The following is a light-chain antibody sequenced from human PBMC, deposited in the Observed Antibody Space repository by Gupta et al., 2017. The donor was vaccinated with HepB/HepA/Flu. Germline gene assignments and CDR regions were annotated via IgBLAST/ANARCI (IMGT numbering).Light chain of an antibody. CDR3: QQYNNWPWT. Sequence: EIVMTQSPDTLSVSPGERVTLSCRASQSVTSKLAWYQQKPGQAPSLLIYDASSRAAGIPARFSGSGSGTEFTLTFSSLQSEDFAIYYCQQYNNWPWTFGQGTKVEIK. V-gene: IGKV3-15*01. CDR1: QSVTSK. CDR2: DAS. J-gene: IGKJ1*01.